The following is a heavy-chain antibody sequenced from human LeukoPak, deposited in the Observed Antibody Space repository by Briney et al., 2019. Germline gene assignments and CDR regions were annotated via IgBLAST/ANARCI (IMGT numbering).Heavy chain of an antibody. Sequence: GGSLRLSCAASGFTFDDYAMHWVRQAPGKGLEWVSGISWNSGSIGYADSVKGRFTISRDNSKNTLYLQMNSLRAEDTAVYYCAKDPYYYGSGSYYGSWGQGTLVTVSS. D-gene: IGHD3-10*01. CDR1: GFTFDDYA. CDR2: ISWNSGSI. CDR3: AKDPYYYGSGSYYGS. J-gene: IGHJ5*02. V-gene: IGHV3-9*01.